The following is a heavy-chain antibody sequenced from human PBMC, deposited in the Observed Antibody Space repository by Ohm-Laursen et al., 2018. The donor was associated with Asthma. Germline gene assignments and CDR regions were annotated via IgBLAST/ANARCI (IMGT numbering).Heavy chain of an antibody. CDR2: ITDSGGHT. J-gene: IGHJ6*02. Sequence: SLRLSCSASGFTFSSYGMNWVRQAPGKGLEWVSTITDSGGHTYFADSVKGRFTISRDNSRNTVYLQMNSLRAEDTAKYYCVRDNVPYGSGAYNFISYGMDVWGQGTTVTVSS. V-gene: IGHV3-23*01. D-gene: IGHD3-22*01. CDR1: GFTFSSYG. CDR3: VRDNVPYGSGAYNFISYGMDV.